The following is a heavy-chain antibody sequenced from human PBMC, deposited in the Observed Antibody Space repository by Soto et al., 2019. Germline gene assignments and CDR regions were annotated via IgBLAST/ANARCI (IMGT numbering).Heavy chain of an antibody. CDR3: ARSPVVVVPAVLYYFDY. J-gene: IGHJ4*02. CDR1: GFTFSSYA. CDR2: ISGSGGST. Sequence: PGGSLRLSCTASGFTFSSYAMSWVRQAPGKGLEWVSAISGSGGSTYYADSAKGRFTISRDNSKNTLYLQMNSLRAEDTAVYYCARSPVVVVPAVLYYFDYWGQGTLVTVSS. V-gene: IGHV3-23*01. D-gene: IGHD2-2*01.